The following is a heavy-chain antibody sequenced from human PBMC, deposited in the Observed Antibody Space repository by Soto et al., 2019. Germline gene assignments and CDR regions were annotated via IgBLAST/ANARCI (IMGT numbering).Heavy chain of an antibody. CDR3: AIKTITMIVVVTYYGMDV. CDR1: GGTFSSYA. Sequence: SVKVSCKASGGTFSSYAISWVRQAPGQGLEWMGGIIPIFGTANYAQKFQGRVTITADKSTSTAYMELSSLRSEDTAVYYCAIKTITMIVVVTYYGMDVWGQGTMVTVS. D-gene: IGHD3-22*01. V-gene: IGHV1-69*06. CDR2: IIPIFGTA. J-gene: IGHJ6*02.